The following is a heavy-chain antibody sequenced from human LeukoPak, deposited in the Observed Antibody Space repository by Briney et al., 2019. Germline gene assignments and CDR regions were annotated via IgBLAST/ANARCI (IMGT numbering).Heavy chain of an antibody. CDR3: ASLGITIFGVAS. D-gene: IGHD3-3*01. V-gene: IGHV3-30*02. J-gene: IGHJ4*02. CDR1: GFTFSNYG. CDR2: IRYDGGNK. Sequence: GGSLRLSCAASGFTFSNYGMHWVRQAPGKGLEWVAFIRYDGGNKYYADSVKGRFTISRDNSKNTPYLQMNSLRAEDTAVYYCASLGITIFGVASWGQGTLVTVSS.